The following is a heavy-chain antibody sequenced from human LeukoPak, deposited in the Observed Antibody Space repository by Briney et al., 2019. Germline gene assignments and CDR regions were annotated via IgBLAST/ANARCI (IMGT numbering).Heavy chain of an antibody. CDR1: GGSISSYY. J-gene: IGHJ2*01. CDR3: ASLQDRHWYFDL. Sequence: SETLSLTCTVSGGSISSYYWSWIRQPPGKGLEWIGYIYYSGSTNYNPSLKSRVTISVDTSKNQFSLKLSSVTAADTAVYYCASLQDRHWYFDLWGRGTLVTVSS. V-gene: IGHV4-59*01. CDR2: IYYSGST.